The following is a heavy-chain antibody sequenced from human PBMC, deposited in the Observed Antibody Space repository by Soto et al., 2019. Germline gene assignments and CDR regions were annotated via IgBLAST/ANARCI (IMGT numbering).Heavy chain of an antibody. D-gene: IGHD3-9*01. CDR2: IIPILGIA. V-gene: IGHV1-69*02. CDR3: ASVDYDIVTGYPRDWYFDL. J-gene: IGHJ2*01. CDR1: GGTFSSYT. Sequence: QVQLVQSGAEVKKPGSSVKVSCKASGGTFSSYTISWVRQAPGQGLEWMGRIIPILGIANYAQKFQGRVTITADKSTSTAYMELSSLRSEDTAVYYCASVDYDIVTGYPRDWYFDLWGRGTLVTVSS.